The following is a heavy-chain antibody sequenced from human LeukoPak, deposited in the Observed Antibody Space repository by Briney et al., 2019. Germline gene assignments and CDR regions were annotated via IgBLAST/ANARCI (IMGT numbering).Heavy chain of an antibody. J-gene: IGHJ4*02. CDR2: IYYSGST. D-gene: IGHD1-1*01. V-gene: IGHV4-59*01. Sequence: PSETLSLTCTVSGDSISSFYWSWIRQPPGKGLEWIGYIYYSGSTNYNPSLKSRVTISINTSKNQFSLNLTSVTAADTAVYFCARGTTPTSYGGQGALVTVSS. CDR3: ARGTTPTSY. CDR1: GDSISSFY.